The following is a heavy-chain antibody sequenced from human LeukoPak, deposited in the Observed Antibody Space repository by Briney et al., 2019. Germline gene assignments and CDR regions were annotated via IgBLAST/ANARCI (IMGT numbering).Heavy chain of an antibody. CDR2: INPNSGGT. V-gene: IGHV1-2*06. Sequence: ASVRVSCKASGYTFTGYYMHWVRQAPGQGLEWMGRINPNSGGTNYAQKFQGRVTITRDTSISTAYMELSTLRSDDTAVYYCARVRAAGIFDYWGQGTLVTVSS. CDR3: ARVRAAGIFDY. CDR1: GYTFTGYY. J-gene: IGHJ4*02. D-gene: IGHD6-13*01.